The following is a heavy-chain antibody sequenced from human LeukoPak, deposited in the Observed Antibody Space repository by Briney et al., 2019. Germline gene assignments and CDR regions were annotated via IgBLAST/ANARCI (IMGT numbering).Heavy chain of an antibody. CDR3: ARVRPRYGDYFDY. CDR1: GYTFTTYY. CDR2: INPNSGGK. Sequence: VASVKVSCKTSGYTFTTYYMHWVRQAPGQGLEWLGRINPNSGGKNYAQKFQGRVTMTRDTSIGTVYMELSRLRFDDTAVYYCARVRPRYGDYFDYWGQGTLVTVPS. V-gene: IGHV1-2*06. D-gene: IGHD4-17*01. J-gene: IGHJ4*02.